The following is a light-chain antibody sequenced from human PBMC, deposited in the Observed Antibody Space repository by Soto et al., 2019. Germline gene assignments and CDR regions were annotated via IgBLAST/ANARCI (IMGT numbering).Light chain of an antibody. V-gene: IGLV1-40*01. J-gene: IGLJ3*02. CDR1: SSNIGAGYD. CDR3: QSYDSSLSGWV. CDR2: GNS. Sequence: QPVLTQPPSVSGAPGQRVTISCTGSSSNIGAGYDVHWYQQLPGTAPKLLIYGNSNRPSGVPDRFSGSKSGTSASLAITGLQAEDAADYYCQSYDSSLSGWVFGGGTQLTVL.